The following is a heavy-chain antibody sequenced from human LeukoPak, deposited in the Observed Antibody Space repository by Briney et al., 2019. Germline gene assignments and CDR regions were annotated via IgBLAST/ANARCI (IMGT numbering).Heavy chain of an antibody. Sequence: SETLSLTCIISGGSISSYYWSWIRQSPGKGLEWIGYITYTGSTDYDPSLKSRVTISVDTSRNQFSLRLNSVTAADTAVYYCARSYSFAYVSEYWGQGTPVSVSS. V-gene: IGHV4-59*01. CDR1: GGSISSYY. CDR3: ARSYSFAYVSEY. D-gene: IGHD2-21*01. J-gene: IGHJ4*02. CDR2: ITYTGST.